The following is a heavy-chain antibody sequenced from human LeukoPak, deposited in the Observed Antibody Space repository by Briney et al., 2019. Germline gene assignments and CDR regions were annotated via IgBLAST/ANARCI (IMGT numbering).Heavy chain of an antibody. Sequence: SETLSLTCTVSGGSISSYYWNWIRQPAGKGLEWIGRIYTSGSTNYNPSLKSRVTMSVDTSKNQFSLKLSSVTAADTAAYYCARGHDPRGYYFDYWGQGTLVTVSS. J-gene: IGHJ4*02. CDR1: GGSISSYY. CDR2: IYTSGST. V-gene: IGHV4-4*07. D-gene: IGHD1-26*01. CDR3: ARGHDPRGYYFDY.